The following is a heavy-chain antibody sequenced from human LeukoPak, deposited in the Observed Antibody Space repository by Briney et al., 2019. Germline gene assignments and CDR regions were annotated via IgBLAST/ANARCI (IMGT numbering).Heavy chain of an antibody. D-gene: IGHD6-13*01. J-gene: IGHJ4*02. CDR1: GFTVSSNY. Sequence: GGSLRLSCAASGFTVSSNYMSWVRQAPGKGLEWVSLIYSDGSTNYADSVKGRFTTSRDNAKNTLYLQMNSLRAEDTAVYYCASGRTSSSWYYFDYWGQGTLVTVSS. V-gene: IGHV3-53*01. CDR2: IYSDGST. CDR3: ASGRTSSSWYYFDY.